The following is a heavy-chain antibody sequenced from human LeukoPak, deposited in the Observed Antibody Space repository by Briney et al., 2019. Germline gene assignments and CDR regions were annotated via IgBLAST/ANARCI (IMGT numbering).Heavy chain of an antibody. D-gene: IGHD4-17*01. CDR1: GFSFSSYA. CDR3: AKDDGDDPPVDYLDV. J-gene: IGHJ6*03. V-gene: IGHV3-23*01. CDR2: ISGSGGST. Sequence: GGSLRLSCAASGFSFSSYAMSWVRQAPGKGLEWVSAISGSGGSTYYADSVKGRFTISRDTSKNTLYLQMNSLRGEDTAVDYCAKDDGDDPPVDYLDVWGKGTMVTVSS.